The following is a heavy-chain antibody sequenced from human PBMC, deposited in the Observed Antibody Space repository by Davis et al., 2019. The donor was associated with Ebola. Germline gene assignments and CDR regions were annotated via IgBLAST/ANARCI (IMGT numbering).Heavy chain of an antibody. CDR3: ARERSSGYDRAYYGMDV. Sequence: PGGSLRLSCAASGFTFSSYWMSWVRQAPGKGLEWVANIKQDGSEKYYVDSVKGRFTISRDNAKNSLYLQMNSLRAEDTAAYYCARERSSGYDRAYYGMDVWGQGTTVTVSS. V-gene: IGHV3-7*01. CDR1: GFTFSSYW. D-gene: IGHD3-22*01. CDR2: IKQDGSEK. J-gene: IGHJ6*02.